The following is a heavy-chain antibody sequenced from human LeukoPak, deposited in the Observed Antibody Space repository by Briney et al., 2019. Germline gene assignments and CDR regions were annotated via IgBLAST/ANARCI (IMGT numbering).Heavy chain of an antibody. Sequence: PSETLSLTCIVSGGSISSYYWSWIRQPPGKGLEWIGSIYHSGSTYYNPSLKSRVTISVDTSKNQFSLKLSSVTAADTAVYYCAKRYCSSTTCYDDRGAFDYWGQGTLVTVSS. CDR1: GGSISSYY. J-gene: IGHJ4*02. D-gene: IGHD2-2*01. CDR3: AKRYCSSTTCYDDRGAFDY. V-gene: IGHV4-59*08. CDR2: IYHSGST.